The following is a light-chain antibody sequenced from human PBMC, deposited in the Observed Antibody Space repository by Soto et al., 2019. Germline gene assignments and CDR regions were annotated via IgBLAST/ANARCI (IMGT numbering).Light chain of an antibody. J-gene: IGLJ3*02. Sequence: QSALTHPPSASGSPGQSVTISCTGTSSDVGGYNYVSWYQQYPGRAPKLMIYEVTKRPSGVPDRFSGSKSGNTASLTVSGRQAEDEADYYCSSYAASNNFYFVFGGGTKLTVL. CDR2: EVT. CDR3: SSYAASNNFYFV. V-gene: IGLV2-8*01. CDR1: SSDVGGYNY.